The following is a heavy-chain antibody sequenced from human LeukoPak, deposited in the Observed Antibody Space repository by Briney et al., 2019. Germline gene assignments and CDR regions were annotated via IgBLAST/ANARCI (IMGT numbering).Heavy chain of an antibody. CDR1: GFTFSSYA. Sequence: GGSLRLSCAASGFTFSSYAMSWVRQAPGKGLEWVSAISPSGSSTDYADSVKGRFTISRDNSKNTLYLQMNSLRPEDTAVYYCAKGGDILTGYYLYWYFDLWGRGTLVTVSS. CDR3: AKGGDILTGYYLYWYFDL. CDR2: ISPSGSST. D-gene: IGHD3-9*01. J-gene: IGHJ2*01. V-gene: IGHV3-23*01.